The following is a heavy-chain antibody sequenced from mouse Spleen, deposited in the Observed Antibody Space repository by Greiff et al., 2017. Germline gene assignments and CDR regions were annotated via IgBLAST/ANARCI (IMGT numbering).Heavy chain of an antibody. CDR2: INPNNGGT. J-gene: IGHJ3*01. CDR1: GYTFTDYY. V-gene: IGHV1-26*01. Sequence: VQLQQSGPELVKPGASVKISCKASGYTFTDYYMNWVKQSPGKSLEWIGDINPNNGGTSYNQKFKGKATLTVDKSSSTAYMELRSLTSEDSAVYYCARKGGHYYGYAPFAYWGQGTLVTVSA. D-gene: IGHD1-2*01. CDR3: ARKGGHYYGYAPFAY.